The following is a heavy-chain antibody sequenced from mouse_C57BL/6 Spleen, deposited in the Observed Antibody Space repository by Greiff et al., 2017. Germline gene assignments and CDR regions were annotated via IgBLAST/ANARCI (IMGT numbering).Heavy chain of an antibody. J-gene: IGHJ1*03. Sequence: VKLMESGPELVKPGASVKISCKASGYAFSSSWMNWVKQRPGKGLEWIGRIYPGDGDTNYNGKFKGKATLTADKSSSTSYMQLSSLTSEDSAVYFCARGGYYGYFDVWGTGTTVTVSS. CDR2: IYPGDGDT. V-gene: IGHV1-82*01. D-gene: IGHD2-2*01. CDR3: ARGGYYGYFDV. CDR1: GYAFSSSW.